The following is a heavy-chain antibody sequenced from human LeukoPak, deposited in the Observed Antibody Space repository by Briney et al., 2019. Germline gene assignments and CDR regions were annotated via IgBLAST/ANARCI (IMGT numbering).Heavy chain of an antibody. V-gene: IGHV1-2*02. Sequence: ASVRVSCKASGYTFAGFYIHWVRQAPGQGLEWMGWINPNNGATNYAQKFLGRVAVTTDTSISTAYMDLGSLKSDDTAVYYCARSQYDVLTGSPDYWGQGTLVTVSS. J-gene: IGHJ4*02. CDR2: INPNNGAT. D-gene: IGHD3-9*01. CDR1: GYTFAGFY. CDR3: ARSQYDVLTGSPDY.